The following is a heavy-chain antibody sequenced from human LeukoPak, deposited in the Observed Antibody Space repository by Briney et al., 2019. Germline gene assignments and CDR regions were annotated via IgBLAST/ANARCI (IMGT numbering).Heavy chain of an antibody. CDR2: IYYSGRT. V-gene: IGHV4-59*08. D-gene: IGHD2-15*01. J-gene: IGHJ4*02. CDR1: GGSISSYY. Sequence: PSGTLSLTCTVSGGSISSYYWSWIRQPPSKELAGIGDIYYSGRTNYNHSVKSRVTISIDTSKNQFSLKLSSVTAADTAVYYCAREAGIGYCSGGSCYYFDYGGQGTVATVTA. CDR3: AREAGIGYCSGGSCYYFDY.